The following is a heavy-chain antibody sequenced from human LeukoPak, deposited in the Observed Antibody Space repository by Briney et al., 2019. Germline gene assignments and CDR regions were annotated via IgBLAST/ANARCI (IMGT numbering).Heavy chain of an antibody. CDR2: ISGSGGST. CDR3: AKGLIDVMGYFDY. D-gene: IGHD3-16*01. V-gene: IGHV3-23*01. Sequence: PGGSLRLSCAASGFTFSSYAMSWVRQAPGKGLEWVSAISGSGGSTYYADSVKGRFTISRDNSKNTLYLQVNSLRAEDTAVYYCAKGLIDVMGYFDYWGQGTLVTVSS. CDR1: GFTFSSYA. J-gene: IGHJ4*02.